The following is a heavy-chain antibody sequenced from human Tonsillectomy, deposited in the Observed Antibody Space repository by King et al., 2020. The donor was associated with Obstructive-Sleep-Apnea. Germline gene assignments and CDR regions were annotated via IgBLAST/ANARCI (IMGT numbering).Heavy chain of an antibody. Sequence: VQLVESGGGLVKPGGSLRLSCAASGFTFSDYYMSWIRQAPGKGLEWVSYISSSSSYTNYADSVKGRFTISRDNAKNSLYLQMNSLRAEDTAVYYCARGSRVGATAFDYWGQGTLVTVSS. D-gene: IGHD1-26*01. J-gene: IGHJ4*02. CDR2: ISSSSSYT. V-gene: IGHV3-11*06. CDR3: ARGSRVGATAFDY. CDR1: GFTFSDYY.